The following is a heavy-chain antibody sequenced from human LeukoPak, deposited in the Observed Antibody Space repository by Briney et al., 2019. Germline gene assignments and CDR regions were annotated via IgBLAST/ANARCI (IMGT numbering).Heavy chain of an antibody. Sequence: GSLRLSCAASGFTFSDYYMSWIRQAPGKGLEWIGYIYYSGSTNYNPSLKSRVTISVDTSKNQFSLKLSSVTAADTAVYYCARGSLYYDFWSGYYTPYYFDYWGQGTLVTVSS. CDR3: ARGSLYYDFWSGYYTPYYFDY. CDR2: IYYSGST. D-gene: IGHD3-3*01. CDR1: GFTFSDYY. V-gene: IGHV4-59*01. J-gene: IGHJ4*02.